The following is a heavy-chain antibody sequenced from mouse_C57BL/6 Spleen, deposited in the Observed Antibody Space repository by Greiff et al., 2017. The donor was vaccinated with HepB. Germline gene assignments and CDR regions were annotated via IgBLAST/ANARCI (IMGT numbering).Heavy chain of an antibody. V-gene: IGHV3-1*01. Sequence: EVHLVESGPGMVKPSQSLSLTCTVTGYSITSGYDWHWIRHFPGNKLEWMGYISYSGSTNYNPSLKSRISITHDTSKNHFFLKLNSVTTEDTATYYCARYDSGYFDVWGTGTTVTVSS. J-gene: IGHJ1*03. CDR1: GYSITSGYD. D-gene: IGHD2-4*01. CDR3: ARYDSGYFDV. CDR2: ISYSGST.